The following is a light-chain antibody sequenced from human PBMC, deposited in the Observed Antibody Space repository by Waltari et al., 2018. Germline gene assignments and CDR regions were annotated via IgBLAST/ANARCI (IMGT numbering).Light chain of an antibody. J-gene: IGKJ1*01. CDR2: GAS. CDR1: QRVTTNY. CDR3: QQYGSSPGT. V-gene: IGKV3-20*01. Sequence: EIVLTQSPGTLSLSAGERATLSCRASQRVTTNYLAWYQQNPGQAPRLLIYGASNRATGIPDRFTGSGSGTDFTLTISRLEPEDFAVYYCQQYGSSPGTFGQGTKVEIK.